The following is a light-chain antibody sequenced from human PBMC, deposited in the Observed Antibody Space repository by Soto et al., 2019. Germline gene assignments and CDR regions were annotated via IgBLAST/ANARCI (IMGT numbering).Light chain of an antibody. CDR2: RNN. V-gene: IGLV1-47*01. CDR1: SSNIGSYD. Sequence: QSVLTQPPSASGTPGQRVTISCSGSSSNIGSYDVHWYQHLPGTAPKVLIYRNNQRPSGVPDRFSGSKSGTSASLAISGLRSEDEADYYCAVWDASLSGHVFGTATKVSDL. J-gene: IGLJ1*01. CDR3: AVWDASLSGHV.